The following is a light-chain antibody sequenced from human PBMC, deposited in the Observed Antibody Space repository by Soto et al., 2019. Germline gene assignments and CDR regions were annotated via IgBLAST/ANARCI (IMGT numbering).Light chain of an antibody. V-gene: IGKV3D-15*01. CDR2: GAS. J-gene: IGKJ4*01. Sequence: EIVMTQSPATLSVSPGERATLSCRASQSVNSNLAWYQQKPGQAPRLLIFGASTRATGIPARLSGSGSCEWLGVAISSLQSEDFGVYFCQQNDKWLLSVGGGTKVDIK. CDR1: QSVNSN. CDR3: QQNDKWLLS.